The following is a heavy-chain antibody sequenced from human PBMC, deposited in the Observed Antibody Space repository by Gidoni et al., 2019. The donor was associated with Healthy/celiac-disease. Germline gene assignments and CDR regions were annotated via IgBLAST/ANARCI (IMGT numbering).Heavy chain of an antibody. J-gene: IGHJ6*02. CDR1: GYSFTSYW. V-gene: IGHV5-51*01. CDR2: IYPGDSDT. D-gene: IGHD6-6*01. CDR3: ARSLIAALPPRYYYYYGMDV. Sequence: EVQLVQSGAEVKTPGESLKISCKGSGYSFTSYWIGRVRQMPGKGLEWMGIIYPGDSDTRYSPSFQGQVTISADKSISTAYLQWSSLKASDTAMYYCARSLIAALPPRYYYYYGMDVWGQGTTVTVSS.